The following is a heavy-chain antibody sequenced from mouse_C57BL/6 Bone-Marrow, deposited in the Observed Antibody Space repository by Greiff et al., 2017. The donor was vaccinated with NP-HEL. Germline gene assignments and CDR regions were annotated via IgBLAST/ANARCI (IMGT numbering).Heavy chain of an antibody. J-gene: IGHJ4*01. D-gene: IGHD2-4*01. CDR2: INPSSGYT. CDR1: GYTFTSYT. CDR3: ARDVGGLRHAMDY. Sequence: QVQLQQSGAELARPGASVKMSCKASGYTFTSYTMHWVKQRPGQGLEWIGYINPSSGYTKYNQKFKDKATLTADKSSSTAYMQLSSLTSEDSAVYYGARDVGGLRHAMDYWGQGTSVTVSS. V-gene: IGHV1-4*01.